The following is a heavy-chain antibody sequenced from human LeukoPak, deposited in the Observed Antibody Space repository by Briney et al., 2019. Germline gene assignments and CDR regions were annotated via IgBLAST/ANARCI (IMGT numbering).Heavy chain of an antibody. CDR2: SDHSGST. J-gene: IGHJ3*02. CDR3: ARSRLEWFASDAFDI. V-gene: IGHV4-39*01. D-gene: IGHD3-3*01. CDR1: GGSISSSRYY. Sequence: PSETLSLTCTVSGGSISSSRYYWAWIRQPPGKGLECIASSDHSGSTNYNPSLKSRVTTSVDTSKNQFSLKLSSVTAADTAVYYCARSRLEWFASDAFDIWGQGTMVAVSS.